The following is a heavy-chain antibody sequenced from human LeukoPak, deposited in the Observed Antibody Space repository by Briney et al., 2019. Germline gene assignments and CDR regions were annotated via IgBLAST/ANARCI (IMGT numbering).Heavy chain of an antibody. D-gene: IGHD6-19*01. J-gene: IGHJ4*02. CDR3: ARDRGQWLIDY. CDR1: GFTFSSYG. CDR2: IGTSSTYI. Sequence: GGSLRLSCAASGFTFSSYGMHWVRQSPGKGLEWGSFIGTSSTYIYYADSVKGRFTISRDNAKNSLYLQMNSLRAEDTAVYYCARDRGQWLIDYWGQGTLVTVSS. V-gene: IGHV3-21*01.